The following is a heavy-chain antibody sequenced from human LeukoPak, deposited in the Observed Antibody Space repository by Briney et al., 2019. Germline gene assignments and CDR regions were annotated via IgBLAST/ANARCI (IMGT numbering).Heavy chain of an antibody. D-gene: IGHD1-7*01. Sequence: SETLSLTCAIYGGSFSGYYWSWIRQPPGKGVEWLGEINHSGSTKYNPSLKSRVTISLDTSKHRFSLRLTSVSAADTAAYYCGTTRYYYRGMDVWGQGTTVTVSS. CDR1: GGSFSGYY. CDR2: INHSGST. V-gene: IGHV4-34*01. CDR3: GTTRYYYRGMDV. J-gene: IGHJ6*02.